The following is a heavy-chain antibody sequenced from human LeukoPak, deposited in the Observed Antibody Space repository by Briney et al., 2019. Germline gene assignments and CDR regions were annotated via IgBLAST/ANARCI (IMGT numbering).Heavy chain of an antibody. J-gene: IGHJ6*02. CDR1: GFTFSGYT. D-gene: IGHD3-22*01. Sequence: GGSLRLSCAASGFTFSGYTMNWVRQAPGKGLEWVSSISAGSSYIYYPASMQGRFTISRDNAKNSLYLQMDSLRVEDTAVYYCARDLKAAGGYYPYAMDVWGQGTTVTVSS. CDR3: ARDLKAAGGYYPYAMDV. CDR2: ISAGSSYI. V-gene: IGHV3-21*01.